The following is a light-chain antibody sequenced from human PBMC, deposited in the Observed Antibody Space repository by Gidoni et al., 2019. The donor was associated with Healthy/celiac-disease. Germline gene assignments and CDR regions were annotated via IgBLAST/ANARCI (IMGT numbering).Light chain of an antibody. Sequence: DIQMTQSPSSLSASVGDRGTITCRASQSLSSYLNWYQQKPGKAPKLLIYAASSLQSGVTSRLSGSGSGTDFTLTISSRQPEDFATYYCQQRYSTPRTFGQGTKVEIK. V-gene: IGKV1-39*01. CDR1: QSLSSY. CDR3: QQRYSTPRT. J-gene: IGKJ1*01. CDR2: AAS.